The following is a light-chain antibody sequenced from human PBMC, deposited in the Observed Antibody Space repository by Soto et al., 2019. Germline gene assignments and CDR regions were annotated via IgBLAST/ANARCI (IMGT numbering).Light chain of an antibody. CDR1: SSNIGGNS. CDR2: DDD. CDR3: GSWDSSLSDYV. V-gene: IGLV1-51*01. Sequence: QSVMTQPPSVSAAPGQRVTISCSGSSSNIGGNSVSWYQQLPGTAPKLLIYDDDKRPSGIPDRFSGSKSGTSAPLGITGFQTGDEADHYCGSWDSSLSDYVFGTGTQLTVL. J-gene: IGLJ1*01.